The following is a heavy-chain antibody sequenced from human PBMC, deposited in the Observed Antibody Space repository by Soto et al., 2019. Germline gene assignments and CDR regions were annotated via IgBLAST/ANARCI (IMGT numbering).Heavy chain of an antibody. J-gene: IGHJ4*02. D-gene: IGHD3-22*01. CDR1: GDSISTFY. CDR2: VYYTGST. CDR3: ARGRTVRNYAEDSIDYFYFFDY. V-gene: IGHV4-59*01. Sequence: SETLSLTCTVSGDSISTFYWGWMRQSPGKELEWIGYVYYTGSTNYNPSLKSRVTISVDRSKNQFSLKLTSANAADTAVYYCARGRTVRNYAEDSIDYFYFFDYWGQGTQVTVSS.